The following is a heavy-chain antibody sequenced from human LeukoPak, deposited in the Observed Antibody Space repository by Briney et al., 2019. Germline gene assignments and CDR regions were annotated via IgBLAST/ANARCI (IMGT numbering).Heavy chain of an antibody. D-gene: IGHD5-18*01. CDR2: IIPIFGTA. Sequence: ASGRVSCKASGGAFSSYAISWLRQAPGQGLEWMGRIIPIFGTANYAQKFQGRVTITTDESTSTAYMELSSLRSEDTAVYYCAAGGLDTAIFDYWGQGTLVTVSS. CDR3: AAGGLDTAIFDY. CDR1: GGAFSSYA. J-gene: IGHJ4*02. V-gene: IGHV1-69*05.